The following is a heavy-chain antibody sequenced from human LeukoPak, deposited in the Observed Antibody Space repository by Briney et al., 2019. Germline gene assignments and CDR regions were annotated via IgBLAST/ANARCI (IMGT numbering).Heavy chain of an antibody. CDR3: AKGPLRGTAAAIDY. Sequence: GMSLRLSCAASGFTFNNYGMHWVRQAPGKGLEWVAVISYDGRNIHYPDSVKGRFTISRDISTDTLWLQMDSLRTEDTAVYYCAKGPLRGTAAAIDYWGQGTLVTVSS. J-gene: IGHJ4*02. CDR1: GFTFNNYG. V-gene: IGHV3-30*18. D-gene: IGHD2-2*01. CDR2: ISYDGRNI.